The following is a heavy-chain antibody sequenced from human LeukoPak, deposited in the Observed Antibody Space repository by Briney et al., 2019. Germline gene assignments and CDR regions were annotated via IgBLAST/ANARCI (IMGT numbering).Heavy chain of an antibody. V-gene: IGHV4-4*07. Sequence: SETLSLTCTASGGSISSYYWSWIRQPAGKGLEWIGRIYTSGSTNYNPSLKSQVTMSVDTSKNQFSLKLSSVTAADTAVYYCARGPPSGSYPHGAFDIWGQGTMVTVSS. D-gene: IGHD1-26*01. CDR2: IYTSGST. CDR3: ARGPPSGSYPHGAFDI. J-gene: IGHJ3*02. CDR1: GGSISSYY.